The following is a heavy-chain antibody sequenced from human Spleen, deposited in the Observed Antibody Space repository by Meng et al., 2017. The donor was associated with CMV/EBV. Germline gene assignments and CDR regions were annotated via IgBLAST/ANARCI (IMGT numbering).Heavy chain of an antibody. D-gene: IGHD3-10*01. Sequence: GGSLRLSCVGSGFTFSTYGMTWVRQAPGKGLEWVSLVSASGAGTYYADSVKGRFSISRDNSKNTLYVQMNRLRAEDTAVYYCARGPFDGAFDYWGRGTLVTVSS. CDR2: VSASGAGT. CDR1: GFTFSTYG. CDR3: ARGPFDGAFDY. V-gene: IGHV3-23*01. J-gene: IGHJ4*02.